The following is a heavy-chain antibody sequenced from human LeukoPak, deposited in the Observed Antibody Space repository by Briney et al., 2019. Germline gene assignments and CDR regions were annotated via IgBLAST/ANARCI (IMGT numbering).Heavy chain of an antibody. V-gene: IGHV4-39*01. D-gene: IGHD4-11*01. J-gene: IGHJ4*02. Sequence: PSETLSLTCTVSGGSISSSSYYWGWIRQPPGEGLEWIGSIYYSGSTYYNPSLKSRVTISVDTSKNQFSLKLSSVTAADTAVYYCARQRSKVLDYWGQGTLVTVSS. CDR2: IYYSGST. CDR3: ARQRSKVLDY. CDR1: GGSISSSSYY.